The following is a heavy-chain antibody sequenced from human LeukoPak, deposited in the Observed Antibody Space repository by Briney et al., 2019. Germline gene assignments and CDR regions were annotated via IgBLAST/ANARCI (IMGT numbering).Heavy chain of an antibody. D-gene: IGHD3-3*01. CDR2: IWYDGTNK. Sequence: GGSLRLSCAASGFTFSSYGMHWVRQAPGKGLEWVALIWYDGTNKDYADSVRGRFTVSRDNSKNTLYLQMNSLRVDDTGLYSCARGVHSDFWSGYYSPWFDPWGRGIQVTVSS. CDR1: GFTFSSYG. V-gene: IGHV3-33*01. CDR3: ARGVHSDFWSGYYSPWFDP. J-gene: IGHJ5*02.